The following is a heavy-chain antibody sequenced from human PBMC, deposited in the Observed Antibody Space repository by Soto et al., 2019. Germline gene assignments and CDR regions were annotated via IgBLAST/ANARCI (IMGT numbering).Heavy chain of an antibody. CDR1: GFSFSHYG. CDR2: VFNTGDNT. J-gene: IGHJ4*02. Sequence: EVQLLESGGGLVQPGGSLRLSCAASGFSFSHYGMSWVRQAPGKGLEWISTVFNTGDNTYYADSVKGRFTISRDNSKDALYLQMNGVRAEDTAIYYCAKDGGRLRFDYRGQGTLVTVSS. V-gene: IGHV3-23*01. D-gene: IGHD3-16*01. CDR3: AKDGGRLRFDY.